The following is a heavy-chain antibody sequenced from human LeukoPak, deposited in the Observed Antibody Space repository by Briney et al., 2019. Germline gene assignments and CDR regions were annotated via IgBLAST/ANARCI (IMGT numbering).Heavy chain of an antibody. D-gene: IGHD1/OR15-1a*01. V-gene: IGHV4-4*08. CDR1: GFSFSTYA. J-gene: IGHJ4*02. CDR2: MSNSGST. CDR3: ARSITGTRSKFDY. Sequence: PGGSLRLSCAASGFSFSTYAMSWVRQAPGKGLEWVGYMSNSGSTNYNPSLKSRVTVSVDTSKNQFSLKLSSVTAADTAVYYCARSITGTRSKFDYWGQGTLVTVSS.